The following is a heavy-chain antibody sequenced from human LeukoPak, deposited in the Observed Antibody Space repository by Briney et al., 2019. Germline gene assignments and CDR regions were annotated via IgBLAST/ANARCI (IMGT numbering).Heavy chain of an antibody. CDR1: AFIFSGHW. CDR2: INSDGSEG. V-gene: IGHV3-7*03. J-gene: IGHJ3*01. CDR3: ARSSYSSSSSV. D-gene: IGHD6-6*01. Sequence: GSLRLSCEGSAFIFSGHWMNWVRQTPGKGLEWVASINSDGSEGYYADVVKGRFTISRDNAKNSLYLQINSLRAEDTAVYYCARSSYSSSSSVWGQGTMVTVSS.